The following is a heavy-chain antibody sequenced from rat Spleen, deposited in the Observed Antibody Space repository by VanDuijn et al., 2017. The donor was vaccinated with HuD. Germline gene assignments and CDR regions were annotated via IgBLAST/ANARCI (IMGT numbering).Heavy chain of an antibody. CDR3: ARHRNYGGIPFDF. J-gene: IGHJ2*01. CDR2: ISTSGGDT. CDR1: GFTFSGFP. D-gene: IGHD1-11*01. V-gene: IGHV5-46*01. Sequence: EVQLVESGGGLVQPGRSMKLSCAASGFTFSGFPMAWVRQAPTEGLEWVASISTSGGDTYYRDSVRGRFTLSRDDAKSTLYLQMDSLRSEDTATYYCARHRNYGGIPFDFWGQGVMVTVSS.